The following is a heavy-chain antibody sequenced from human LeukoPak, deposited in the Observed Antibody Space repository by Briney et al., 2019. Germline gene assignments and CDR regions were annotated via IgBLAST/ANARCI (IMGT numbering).Heavy chain of an antibody. J-gene: IGHJ4*02. CDR1: GFTFSTYW. CDR2: INQDGSEK. V-gene: IGHV3-7*02. D-gene: IGHD3-16*01. CDR3: ARASLGGYYFDF. Sequence: GGSLRLSCAASGFTFSTYWMTWVRQAPGKGLEWVANINQDGSEKHYVDSVKGRFTISRDNAKNSLFLQMNSLTAEDTAVYYCARASLGGYYFDFWGQGTLVTVSS.